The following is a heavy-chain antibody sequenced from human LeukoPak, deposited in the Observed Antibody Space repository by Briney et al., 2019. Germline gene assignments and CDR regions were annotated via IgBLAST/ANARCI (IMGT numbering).Heavy chain of an antibody. CDR3: ARVFRPSLTVFIIRGAFDI. Sequence: GGSLRLSCTASGFTFSSYSLNWVRQAPGKGLEWVSSVSTGSNYIYYADSVKGRFTISRDHDKNSLYLQMNSLRVEDTAVYYCARVFRPSLTVFIIRGAFDIWGQGTMVTVSS. CDR2: VSTGSNYI. CDR1: GFTFSSYS. J-gene: IGHJ3*02. V-gene: IGHV3-21*01. D-gene: IGHD3-3*01.